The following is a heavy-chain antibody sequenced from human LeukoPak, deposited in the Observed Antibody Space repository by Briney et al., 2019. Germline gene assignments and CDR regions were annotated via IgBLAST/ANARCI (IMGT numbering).Heavy chain of an antibody. D-gene: IGHD3-10*01. CDR2: ISSGGTYE. CDR3: ARDSTYYYDSGSSGPHYFDN. CDR1: GFTFSNYA. J-gene: IGHJ4*02. V-gene: IGHV3-30*01. Sequence: GKPLRLSCAASGFTFSNYAMHWVRQAPGKGLEWVSLISSGGTYEYYADSVKGRFTISRDNSKNTLYLQLNSLRAEDTAVYYCARDSTYYYDSGSSGPHYFDNWGQGTLVTVSS.